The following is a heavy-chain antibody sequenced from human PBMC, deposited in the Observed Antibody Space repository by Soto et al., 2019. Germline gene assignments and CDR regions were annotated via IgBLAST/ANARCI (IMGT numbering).Heavy chain of an antibody. CDR3: ARGYCGGGGCYLRREAIDV. Sequence: EVQLVESGGGLVMPGGSLRLSCAASGFTFSNYHMNWVRQAPGKGLEWVSSINPSSSHIYYADSVRGRVTISRDNSKNSMDLQMNSLRTEDAAVYYWARGYCGGGGCYLRREAIDVWGQGTRVTVSS. CDR1: GFTFSNYH. V-gene: IGHV3-21*01. D-gene: IGHD2-15*01. J-gene: IGHJ3*01. CDR2: INPSSSHI.